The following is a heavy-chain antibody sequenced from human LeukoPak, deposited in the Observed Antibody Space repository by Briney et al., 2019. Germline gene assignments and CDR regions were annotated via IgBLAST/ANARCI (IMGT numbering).Heavy chain of an antibody. Sequence: SGTLSLTCAVSGGSISSSNWWSWVRQPPGKGLEWIGEIYHSGSTNYNPSLKSRVTISVDKSKNQFSLKLSSVTAADTAVYYCARDSSGWDYYYYGMDVWGQGTTVTVSS. CDR3: ARDSSGWDYYYYGMDV. V-gene: IGHV4-4*02. D-gene: IGHD6-19*01. J-gene: IGHJ6*02. CDR1: GGSISSSNW. CDR2: IYHSGST.